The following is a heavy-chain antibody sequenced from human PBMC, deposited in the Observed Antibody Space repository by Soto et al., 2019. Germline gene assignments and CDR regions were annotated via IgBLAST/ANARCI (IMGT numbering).Heavy chain of an antibody. J-gene: IGHJ4*02. CDR2: IIPIFGTA. V-gene: IGHV1-69*01. D-gene: IGHD1-1*01. Sequence: QVQLVQSGAEVKKPGSSVKVSCKASGGTFSSYAISWVRQAPGQGLEWMGGIIPIFGTANYEQKFQGRVTITADESTSTAYMELNSLRSEDTAVYYCARDLNGKQNVDYGGQGTLVTVSS. CDR3: ARDLNGKQNVDY. CDR1: GGTFSSYA.